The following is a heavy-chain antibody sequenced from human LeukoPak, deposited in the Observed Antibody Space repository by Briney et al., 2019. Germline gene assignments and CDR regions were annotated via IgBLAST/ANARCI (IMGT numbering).Heavy chain of an antibody. D-gene: IGHD2-15*01. J-gene: IGHJ3*02. V-gene: IGHV4-61*01. CDR2: IYYSGST. CDR3: ARDRYCSGGSCYRGDAFDI. Sequence: SETLSLTCTVSGGSVSSGSYYWSWIRQPPEKGLEWIGYIYYSGSTNYNPSLKSRVTISVDTSKNQFSLKLSSVTAADTAVYYCARDRYCSGGSCYRGDAFDIWGQGTMVTVSS. CDR1: GGSVSSGSYY.